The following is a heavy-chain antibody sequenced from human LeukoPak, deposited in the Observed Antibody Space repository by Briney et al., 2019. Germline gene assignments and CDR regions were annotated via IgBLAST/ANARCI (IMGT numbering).Heavy chain of an antibody. D-gene: IGHD3-9*01. Sequence: GGSLRLSCAASGFTFSSYAMSWGRQAPGKGLEWVSAISGSGGSTYYADSVEGRFTISRDNSKNTLYLEMNSLRAEATALSYSPTARAHFDRIQSFDPWGPGTLVTVS. V-gene: IGHV3-23*01. CDR2: ISGSGGST. CDR1: GFTFSSYA. CDR3: PTARAHFDRIQSFDP. J-gene: IGHJ5*02.